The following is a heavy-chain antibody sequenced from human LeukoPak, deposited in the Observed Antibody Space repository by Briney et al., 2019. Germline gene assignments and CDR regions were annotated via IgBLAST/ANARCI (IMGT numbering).Heavy chain of an antibody. V-gene: IGHV4-39*02. Sequence: PSETLSLTCTVSGGSISSNSYYWGWIRQPPGKGLEWIGSIYYSGSTYYNPSLKSRVTISVDTSKNHFSLKLSSVTAADTAVYYCARLYYGSGINWFDPWGQGTLVTVSS. J-gene: IGHJ5*02. CDR1: GGSISSNSYY. CDR3: ARLYYGSGINWFDP. CDR2: IYYSGST. D-gene: IGHD3-10*01.